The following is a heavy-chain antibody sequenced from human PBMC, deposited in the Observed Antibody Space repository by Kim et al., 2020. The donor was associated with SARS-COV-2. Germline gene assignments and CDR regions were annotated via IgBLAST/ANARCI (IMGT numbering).Heavy chain of an antibody. CDR1: GFTFSSYG. CDR2: IWYDGSNK. J-gene: IGHJ6*02. Sequence: GGSLRLSCAASGFTFSSYGMHWVRQAPGKGLEWVAVIWYDGSNKYYADSVKGRFTISRDNSKNTLYLQMNSLRAEDTAVYYCARPWWQWLPLGMDVWGQGTTVTVSS. D-gene: IGHD6-19*01. CDR3: ARPWWQWLPLGMDV. V-gene: IGHV3-33*01.